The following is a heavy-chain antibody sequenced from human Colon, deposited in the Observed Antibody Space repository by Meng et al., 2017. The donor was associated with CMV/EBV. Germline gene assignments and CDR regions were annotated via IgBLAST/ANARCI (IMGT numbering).Heavy chain of an antibody. D-gene: IGHD1-1*01. CDR3: ARLQGTNWFDS. Sequence: SCKGSGYNFRNYWIGWVRQMPGKGLECMGIICPGDSDTRYSPSFQGQVTISADTSVNTAYLQLGSLKASDTAMYFCARLQGTNWFDSWGQGTLVTVSS. CDR2: ICPGDSDT. CDR1: GYNFRNYW. J-gene: IGHJ5*01. V-gene: IGHV5-51*01.